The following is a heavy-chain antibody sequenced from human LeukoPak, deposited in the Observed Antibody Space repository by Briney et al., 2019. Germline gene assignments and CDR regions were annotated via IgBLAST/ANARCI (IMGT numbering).Heavy chain of an antibody. V-gene: IGHV3-23*01. CDR3: AKGLPDPGDYDFWSGYYIYFDY. CDR1: GFTLSSYA. J-gene: IGHJ4*02. Sequence: GGSLRLSCAASGFTLSSYAMSWVRQAPGKGLEWVSATSSSDAGTYYAESVRGRFTISRDNSKNTLFLQMNSLRAEDAAVYYCAKGLPDPGDYDFWSGYYIYFDYWGQGTLVTVSS. D-gene: IGHD3-3*01. CDR2: TSSSDAGT.